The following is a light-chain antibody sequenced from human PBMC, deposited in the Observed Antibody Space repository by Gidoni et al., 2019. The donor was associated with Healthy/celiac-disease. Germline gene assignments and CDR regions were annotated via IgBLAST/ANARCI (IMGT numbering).Light chain of an antibody. CDR1: SSEVGGYNY. V-gene: IGLV2-14*01. CDR2: EVS. J-gene: IGLJ3*02. CDR3: SSYTSSSTWV. Sequence: QSALTHPASVSGSPGQSITISCTGTSSEVGGYNYVSWYQQHPGKAPKLMIYEVSTRPSGVSNRFSGSKSGNTASLTISGLQAEDEADYYCSSYTSSSTWVFGGGTKLTVL.